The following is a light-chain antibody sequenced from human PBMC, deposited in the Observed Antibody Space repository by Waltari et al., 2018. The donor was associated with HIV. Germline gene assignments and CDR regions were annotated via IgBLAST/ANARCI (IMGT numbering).Light chain of an antibody. Sequence: DIEMTQSPGSLSASVGGRATIHCKSTLSVLYDANNKNYLAWYQQKPGQPPRLLLSWSSTLESGVSARFTGSGSGTDFTLTIDNVQSDDAAVYYCQQCYKIPWTFGQGTKVDI. CDR2: WSS. V-gene: IGKV4-1*01. CDR1: LSVLYDANNKNY. CDR3: QQCYKIPWT. J-gene: IGKJ1*01.